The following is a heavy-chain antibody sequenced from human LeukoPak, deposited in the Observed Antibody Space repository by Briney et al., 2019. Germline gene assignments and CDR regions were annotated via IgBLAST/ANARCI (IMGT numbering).Heavy chain of an antibody. D-gene: IGHD3-10*01. V-gene: IGHV4-61*02. CDR1: GGSISSGSYY. CDR2: IYTSGST. CDR3: ARSQEGVWFGELLDYMDV. J-gene: IGHJ6*03. Sequence: SETLSLTCTVSGGSISSGSYYWGWIRQPAGKGLEWIERIYTSGSTNYNPSLKSRVTISVDTSKNQFSLKLSSVTAADTAVYYCARSQEGVWFGELLDYMDVWGKGTTVTISS.